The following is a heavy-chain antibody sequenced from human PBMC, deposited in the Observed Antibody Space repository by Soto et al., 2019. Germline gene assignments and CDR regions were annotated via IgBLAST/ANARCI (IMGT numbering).Heavy chain of an antibody. V-gene: IGHV1-18*01. CDR3: ARDIKYYDILTGPNWFDP. D-gene: IGHD3-9*01. CDR2: ISAYNGNT. CDR1: GYTFTSYG. J-gene: IGHJ5*02. Sequence: GASVKVSCKASGYTFTSYGISWVRQATGQGLEWMGWISAYNGNTNYAQKLQGRVTMTTDTSTSTAYMELRSLRSDDTAVYYCARDIKYYDILTGPNWFDPWGQGTLVTVSS.